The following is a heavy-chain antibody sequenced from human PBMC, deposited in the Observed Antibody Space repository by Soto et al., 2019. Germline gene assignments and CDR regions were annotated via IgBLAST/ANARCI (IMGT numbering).Heavy chain of an antibody. D-gene: IGHD3-10*01. J-gene: IGHJ6*02. Sequence: EVQLVGSGGGLVQPGGSLRLSCSASGFTFSSYAMHWVRQAPGKGLEYVSAISSNGGSTYYADSVKGRFTISRDNSKNTLYLQMSSLRAEDTAVYYCVKGAQLLWFGELLGNYYYHYGMDVWGQGTTVTVSS. CDR1: GFTFSSYA. V-gene: IGHV3-64D*08. CDR2: ISSNGGST. CDR3: VKGAQLLWFGELLGNYYYHYGMDV.